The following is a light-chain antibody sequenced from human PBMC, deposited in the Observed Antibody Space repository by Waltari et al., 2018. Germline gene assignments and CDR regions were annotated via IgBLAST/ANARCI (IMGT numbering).Light chain of an antibody. CDR3: QQSYSTPRT. V-gene: IGKV1-39*01. J-gene: IGKJ1*01. CDR1: QSISSY. CDR2: AAS. Sequence: DIQTTQSPSSLSASVGARVPITCRASQSISSYLNWYQQKPGKAPKLLIYAASSLQSGVPSRFSGSGSGTDFTLTISSLQPEDFATYYCQQSYSTPRTFGQGTKVEIK.